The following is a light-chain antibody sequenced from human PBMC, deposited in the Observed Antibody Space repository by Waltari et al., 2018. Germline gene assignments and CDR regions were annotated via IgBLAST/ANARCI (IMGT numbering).Light chain of an antibody. J-gene: IGKJ2*01. CDR1: QSLTKRY. CDR3: QQYGSSVLYT. V-gene: IGKV3-20*01. CDR2: GAS. Sequence: RASQSLTKRYLAWYQQKPGQAPRLLIYGASSRAAGIPDRFSGSWSGTDFTLTISRLEPEDFAVYYCQQYGSSVLYTFGQGTKLEIK.